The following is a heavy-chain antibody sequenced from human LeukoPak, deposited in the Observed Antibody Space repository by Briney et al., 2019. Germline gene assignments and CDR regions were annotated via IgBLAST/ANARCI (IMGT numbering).Heavy chain of an antibody. Sequence: GGSLRLSCAASGFTFSSYGMHWVRQAPGKGLEWVAFIRYDGSNKYYADSVKGRFTISRDNSKNTLYLQMNSLRAEDTAVYYCAKEGRIVVVPAASNPMDVWGKGTTVTISS. CDR1: GFTFSSYG. V-gene: IGHV3-30*02. D-gene: IGHD2-2*01. CDR3: AKEGRIVVVPAASNPMDV. CDR2: IRYDGSNK. J-gene: IGHJ6*03.